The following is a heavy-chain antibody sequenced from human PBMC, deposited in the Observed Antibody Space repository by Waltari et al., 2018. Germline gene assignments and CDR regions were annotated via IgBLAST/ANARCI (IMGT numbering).Heavy chain of an antibody. CDR2: IKQDGSES. V-gene: IGHV3-7*01. Sequence: EVQLVESGGGLVQPGGSLRLSCAASGFTFSNYWMDWVRQAPGKGLEVVDNIKQDGSESHYVDSVKGRFTISRDNAQNLLYLQINSLRDEDTAVYYCSVSLNHWGQGTLVTVSS. J-gene: IGHJ5*02. CDR1: GFTFSNYW. CDR3: SVSLNH.